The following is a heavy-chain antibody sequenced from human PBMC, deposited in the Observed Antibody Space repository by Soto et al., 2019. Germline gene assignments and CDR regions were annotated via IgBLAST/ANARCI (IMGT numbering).Heavy chain of an antibody. CDR1: GYTFTGYG. CDR3: ARDGLYCSGGSCSSDY. V-gene: IGHV1-18*04. Sequence: GASVKVSCKGSGYTFTGYGISWVRQAPGQGLEWMGWISAYNGNTNYAQKLQGRVTMTTDTSTSTAYMELRSLRSDDTAVYYCARDGLYCSGGSCSSDYWGQGTLVTVSS. CDR2: ISAYNGNT. J-gene: IGHJ4*02. D-gene: IGHD2-15*01.